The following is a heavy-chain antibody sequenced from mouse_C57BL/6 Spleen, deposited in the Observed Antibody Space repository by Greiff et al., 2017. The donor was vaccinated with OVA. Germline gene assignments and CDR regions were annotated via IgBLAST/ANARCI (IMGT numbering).Heavy chain of an antibody. CDR3: TRGALITTVAYYFDY. V-gene: IGHV1-15*01. D-gene: IGHD1-1*01. J-gene: IGHJ2*01. CDR1: GYTFTDYE. Sequence: VKLMESGAELVRPGASVTLSCKASGYTFTDYEMHWVKQTPVHGLEWIGAIDPETGGTAYNQKFKGKAILTADKSSSTAYMELRSLTSEDSAVYYCTRGALITTVAYYFDYWGQGTTLTVSS. CDR2: IDPETGGT.